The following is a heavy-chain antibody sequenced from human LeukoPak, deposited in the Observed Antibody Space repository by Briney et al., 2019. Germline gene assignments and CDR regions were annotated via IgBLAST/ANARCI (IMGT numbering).Heavy chain of an antibody. V-gene: IGHV1-8*03. J-gene: IGHJ4*02. CDR2: MNPNSGNT. CDR3: ATSVNRGYSSGWYYFDY. D-gene: IGHD6-19*01. Sequence: ASVKVSCKASGYTFTSYDINWVRQATGQGLEWMGWMNPNSGNTGYAQKFQGRVTITRNTSISTAYMELSSLRSEDTAVYYCATSVNRGYSSGWYYFDYWGQGTLVTVSS. CDR1: GYTFTSYD.